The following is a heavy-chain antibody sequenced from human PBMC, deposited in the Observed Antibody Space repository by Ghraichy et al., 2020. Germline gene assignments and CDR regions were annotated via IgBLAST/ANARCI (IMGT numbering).Heavy chain of an antibody. D-gene: IGHD7-27*01. Sequence: ASVKVSCKASGYTFTSYGISWVRQAPGQGLEWMGWISAYNGDTNYAQKLQGRVTMTTDTSTSTAYMELRSLRSDDTAVYYCARGQCRWGLTCSFDYWGQGTLVTVSS. CDR3: ARGQCRWGLTCSFDY. V-gene: IGHV1-18*01. CDR1: GYTFTSYG. CDR2: ISAYNGDT. J-gene: IGHJ4*02.